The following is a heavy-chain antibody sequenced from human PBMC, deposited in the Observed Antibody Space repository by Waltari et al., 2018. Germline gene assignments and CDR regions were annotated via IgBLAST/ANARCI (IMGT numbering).Heavy chain of an antibody. CDR1: GGSISSHY. D-gene: IGHD4-17*01. Sequence: QVQLQESGPGLVKPSETLSLTCTVSGGSISSHYWSWIRQPPGKGLEWIGYIYYSGSINYNPSLKSRVTISVDTSKNQFSLKLSSVTAADTAVYYCARESTGDYGNWFDPWGQGTLVTVSS. CDR2: IYYSGSI. CDR3: ARESTGDYGNWFDP. J-gene: IGHJ5*02. V-gene: IGHV4-59*11.